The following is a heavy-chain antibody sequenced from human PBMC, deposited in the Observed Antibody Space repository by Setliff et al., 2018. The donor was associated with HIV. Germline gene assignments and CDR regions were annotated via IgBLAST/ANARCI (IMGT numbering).Heavy chain of an antibody. CDR3: TTWDKGSAWFGELLVSPDVLDI. CDR2: IKSKADGGTT. CDR1: GFILRNAW. D-gene: IGHD3-10*01. V-gene: IGHV3-15*01. J-gene: IGHJ3*02. Sequence: PGGSLRLSCAASGFILRNAWMSWVRQGPGKGLEWVGRIKSKADGGTTDYAASVKGRFTISRDDSKNTLYLQTNSLKIEDTAVYYCTTWDKGSAWFGELLVSPDVLDIWGQGTLVTVSS.